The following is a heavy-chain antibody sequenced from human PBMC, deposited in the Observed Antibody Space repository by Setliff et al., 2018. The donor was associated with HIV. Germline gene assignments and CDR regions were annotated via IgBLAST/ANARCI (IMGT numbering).Heavy chain of an antibody. CDR2: IIHSGGT. D-gene: IGHD2-15*01. CDR3: ARGGLGVVGAIDY. Sequence: SETLSLTCAVYGGSFSGYYWTWIRQPPGRGLEWIGEIIHSGGTNYNRSLKSRVTISVDTSKNQFSLNLSSVTAADTAVYYCARGGLGVVGAIDYWRQGTLVTVSS. CDR1: GGSFSGYY. V-gene: IGHV4-34*01. J-gene: IGHJ4*02.